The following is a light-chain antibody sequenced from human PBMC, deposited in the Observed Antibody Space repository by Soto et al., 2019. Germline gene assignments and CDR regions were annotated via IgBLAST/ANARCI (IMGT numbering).Light chain of an antibody. CDR2: GAS. CDR1: QSVSSSY. Sequence: EIVLTQSPGTLSLSPGERATLSCRASQSVSSSYLAWYQQKPGQAPRLLIYGASSRATGIPARFSGSGSGTDFTLTISRLEPEDFAVYYCPQYGSSPPWTFGQGNKVEIK. J-gene: IGKJ1*01. V-gene: IGKV3-20*01. CDR3: PQYGSSPPWT.